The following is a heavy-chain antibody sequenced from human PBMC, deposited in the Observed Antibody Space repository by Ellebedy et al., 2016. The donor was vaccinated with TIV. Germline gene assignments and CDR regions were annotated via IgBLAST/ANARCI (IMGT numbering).Heavy chain of an antibody. Sequence: AASVKVSCKASGGTFSNYAISWVRQAPGQGLEWMGGIIPMPDTANYAQKFQGRVTITADMSTSTAYMELSSLTSEDTAVYFCAVARGIRGVFWGQGTLVTVSS. CDR2: IIPMPDTA. J-gene: IGHJ4*02. D-gene: IGHD3-10*01. V-gene: IGHV1-69*10. CDR3: AVARGIRGVF. CDR1: GGTFSNYA.